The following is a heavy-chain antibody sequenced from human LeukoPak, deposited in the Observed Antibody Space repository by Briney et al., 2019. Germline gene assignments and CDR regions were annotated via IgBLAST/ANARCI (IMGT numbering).Heavy chain of an antibody. CDR1: GFNFRAYW. D-gene: IGHD1-26*01. CDR3: AKGLGATSPFDY. V-gene: IGHV3-23*01. Sequence: GGSLRLSCTTSGFNFRAYWMGWVRQAPGKGLEWVSTIIGSGGSTYYADSVKGRFTISRDNSKNTLFVQMNSLRAEDTAVYYCAKGLGATSPFDYWGQGTLVTVSS. J-gene: IGHJ4*02. CDR2: IIGSGGST.